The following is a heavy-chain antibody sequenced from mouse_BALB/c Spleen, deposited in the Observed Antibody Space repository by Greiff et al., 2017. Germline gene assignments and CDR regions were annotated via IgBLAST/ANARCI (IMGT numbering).Heavy chain of an antibody. CDR2: IDPANGNT. D-gene: IGHD2-4*01. CDR3: ARSDYEGY. J-gene: IGHJ2*01. V-gene: IGHV14-3*02. Sequence: VQLKQSGAELVKPGASVKLSCTASGFNIKDTYMHWVKQRPEQGLEWIGRIDPANGNTKYDPKFQGKATITADTSSNTAYLQLSSLTSEDTAVYYCARSDYEGYWGQGTTLTVSS. CDR1: GFNIKDTY.